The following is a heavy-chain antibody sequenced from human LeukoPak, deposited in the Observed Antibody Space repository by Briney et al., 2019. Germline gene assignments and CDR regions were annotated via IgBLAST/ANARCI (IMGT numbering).Heavy chain of an antibody. J-gene: IGHJ5*02. Sequence: PSQTLSLTCTVSGGSISSGGYYWSWIRQPPGKGLEWIGYIYYSGSTNYNPSLKRRVTISVDTSKNRFSLRLSSVTAADTAVYYCARQGDYSGYANWFDPWGQGTLVTVSS. CDR1: GGSISSGGYY. D-gene: IGHD3-22*01. V-gene: IGHV4-61*08. CDR2: IYYSGST. CDR3: ARQGDYSGYANWFDP.